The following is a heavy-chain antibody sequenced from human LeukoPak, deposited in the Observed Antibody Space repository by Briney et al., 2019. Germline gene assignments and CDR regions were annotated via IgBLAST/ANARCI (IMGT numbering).Heavy chain of an antibody. CDR1: GFAVSSNY. D-gene: IGHD4-17*01. Sequence: GGSLRLSCAASGFAVSSNYMSWVRQAPGKGLEWVSVIYSGGSTYYADSVKGRFTISRDNSKNTLYLQMNSLRAEDTAVYYCARDAPPHDYDRWFDPWGQGTLVTVSS. CDR2: IYSGGST. V-gene: IGHV3-66*01. CDR3: ARDAPPHDYDRWFDP. J-gene: IGHJ5*02.